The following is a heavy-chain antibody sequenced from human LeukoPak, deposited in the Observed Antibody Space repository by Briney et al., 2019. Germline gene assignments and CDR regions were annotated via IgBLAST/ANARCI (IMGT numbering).Heavy chain of an antibody. V-gene: IGHV4-34*01. CDR2: INHSGST. J-gene: IGHJ4*02. Sequence: SETLSLTSAVYGGSFCGSYWSWIRDPPGEGLEWVGEINHSGSTNYNPSLKSRVTISVDTSKNQFSLKLSSVTAADTAVYYCARGGVVVPAGSGYFDYWGQGTLVTVSS. CDR3: ARGGVVVPAGSGYFDY. CDR1: GGSFCGSY. D-gene: IGHD2-2*01.